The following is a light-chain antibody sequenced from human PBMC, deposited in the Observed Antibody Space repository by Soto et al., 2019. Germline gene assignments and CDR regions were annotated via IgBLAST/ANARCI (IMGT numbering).Light chain of an antibody. CDR1: SSDVGGYNY. Sequence: QSALTQPASVSGSPGQSITISCTGTSSDVGGYNYVSWYQQHPGKAPKLMIYAVSNRPSGVSNRFSGSKSGNTATLTISGLQAEDEADYYCCSYTVSGTYVFGTGTEVTVL. V-gene: IGLV2-14*01. J-gene: IGLJ1*01. CDR2: AVS. CDR3: CSYTVSGTYV.